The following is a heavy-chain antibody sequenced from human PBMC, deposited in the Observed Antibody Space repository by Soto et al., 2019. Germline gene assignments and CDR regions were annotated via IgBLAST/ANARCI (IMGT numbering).Heavy chain of an antibody. CDR1: GGAISSYY. V-gene: IGHV4-4*07. J-gene: IGHJ5*02. D-gene: IGHD6-6*01. Sequence: SETLSLTCTVSGGAISSYYWSWIRQPAGKGLEWIGRIYTSGSTNYNPSLKSRVTMSVDTSKNQFSLKLSSVTATDTAVYYCARSGALWSSSYMEGWFDPWGQGTLVTVSS. CDR3: ARSGALWSSSYMEGWFDP. CDR2: IYTSGST.